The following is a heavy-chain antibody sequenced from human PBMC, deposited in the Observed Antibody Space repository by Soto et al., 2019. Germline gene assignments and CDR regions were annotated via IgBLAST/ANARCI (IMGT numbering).Heavy chain of an antibody. CDR3: AAFGYYYDSSGYSAFDI. V-gene: IGHV1-69*06. CDR1: GGTFSSYA. Sequence: SVKVSCKASGGTFSSYAISWVRQAPGQGLEWMGGIIPIFGTANYAQEFQGRVTITADKSTSTAYLELSSLRSEDTAVYYCAAFGYYYDSSGYSAFDIWGQGTMVTVS. J-gene: IGHJ3*02. CDR2: IIPIFGTA. D-gene: IGHD3-22*01.